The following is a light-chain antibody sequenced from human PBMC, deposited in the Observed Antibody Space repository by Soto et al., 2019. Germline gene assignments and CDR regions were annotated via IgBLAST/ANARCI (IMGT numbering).Light chain of an antibody. CDR1: QGITSY. V-gene: IGKV1-9*01. Sequence: DIQLTQSPSFLSASLGDRVSITCRASQGITSYLAWYQQKPGQAPKLLIYTASTLQSGVPPRFSGSGSGTEFLLTISSQQPEDFGTYYCQQLNRYPLTFGGGTRVAIK. CDR2: TAS. CDR3: QQLNRYPLT. J-gene: IGKJ4*02.